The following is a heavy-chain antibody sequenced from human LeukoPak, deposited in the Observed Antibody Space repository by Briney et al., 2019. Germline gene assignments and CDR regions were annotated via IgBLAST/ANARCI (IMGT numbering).Heavy chain of an antibody. CDR2: IFGSGGSP. Sequence: GGSLRLSCEASGFTFGSHAMYWVRQAPGKGLEWVAGIFGSGGSPHYADSVKGRFTISRDNSRNTAYLQINSLRAEDTAVYYCGKTTVGYSSGQKPAWPVDYWGQGTLVTVPS. D-gene: IGHD5-18*01. CDR1: GFTFGSHA. V-gene: IGHV3-23*01. J-gene: IGHJ4*02. CDR3: GKTTVGYSSGQKPAWPVDY.